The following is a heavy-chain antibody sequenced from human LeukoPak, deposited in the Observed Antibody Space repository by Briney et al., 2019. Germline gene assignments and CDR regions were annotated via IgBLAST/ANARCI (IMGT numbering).Heavy chain of an antibody. V-gene: IGHV4-61*02. CDR1: GGSISSGSYY. CDR3: ARVTTGGYYNC. J-gene: IGHJ4*02. Sequence: PSQTLSLTCTVSGGSISSGSYYWSWIRLPAGKGLEWIGRIYTSGSTNYNPSLKSRVTISVDTSKNQFSLKLSSVTAADTAVYYCARVTTGGYYNCWGQGTLVTVSS. D-gene: IGHD3-22*01. CDR2: IYTSGST.